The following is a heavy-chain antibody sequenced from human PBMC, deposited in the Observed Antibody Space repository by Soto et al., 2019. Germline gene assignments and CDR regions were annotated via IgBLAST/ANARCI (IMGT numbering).Heavy chain of an antibody. J-gene: IGHJ4*02. D-gene: IGHD2-15*01. CDR1: GFTFSNYA. CDR2: ISGSAAST. Sequence: EVHLLESGGDLVQPGGSLRLSCAASGFTFSNYAMSWVRQAPGKGLDWVSGISGSAASTFYADSVKGRFTISRDNSKNTPYLKMNSPRAEDTAVYYCAKWTGRYCSGGRCYLDDPFDYWGQGTLVTVSS. CDR3: AKWTGRYCSGGRCYLDDPFDY. V-gene: IGHV3-23*01.